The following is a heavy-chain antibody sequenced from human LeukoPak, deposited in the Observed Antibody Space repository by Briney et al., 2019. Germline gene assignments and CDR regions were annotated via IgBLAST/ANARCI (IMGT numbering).Heavy chain of an antibody. CDR2: IYYSGST. V-gene: IGHV4-39*07. Sequence: SETLSLTCTVSGGSISSSSYYWGWIRQPPGKGLEWIGSIYYSGSTYYNPSLKSRVTISVDTSKNQFSLKLSSVTAADTAVYYCARLYIYYYGSVAYYFDYWGQGTLVTVSS. D-gene: IGHD3-10*01. CDR1: GGSISSSSYY. J-gene: IGHJ4*02. CDR3: ARLYIYYYGSVAYYFDY.